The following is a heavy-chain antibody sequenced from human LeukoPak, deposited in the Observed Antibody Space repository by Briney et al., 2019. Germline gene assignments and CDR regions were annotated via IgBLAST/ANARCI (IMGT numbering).Heavy chain of an antibody. J-gene: IGHJ4*02. CDR3: ARDFAVGQRLYYFDY. CDR2: IYYSGST. D-gene: IGHD6-19*01. CDR1: GGSISSSSYY. Sequence: SETLSLTCTVSGGSISSSSYYWGWIRQPPGKGVEWIGSIYYSGSTYYNPSLKSRVTISVDTSKNQFSLKLSSVTAADTAVYYCARDFAVGQRLYYFDYWGQGTLVTVSS. V-gene: IGHV4-39*07.